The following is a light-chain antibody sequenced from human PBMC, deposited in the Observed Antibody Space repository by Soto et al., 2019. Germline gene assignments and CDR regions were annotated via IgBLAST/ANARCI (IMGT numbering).Light chain of an antibody. V-gene: IGLV2-11*01. CDR1: SSDVGTSNY. Sequence: QSALTQPRSVSGPPGQSVSLSCSGTSSDVGTSNYVSWYQQHPGKAPTLMIYDVSKRPSGVPDRFSGSKSGNTASLTISGLQAEDEADYYCCSYAGGYTHAVFGGGTKLTVL. J-gene: IGLJ2*01. CDR3: CSYAGGYTHAV. CDR2: DVS.